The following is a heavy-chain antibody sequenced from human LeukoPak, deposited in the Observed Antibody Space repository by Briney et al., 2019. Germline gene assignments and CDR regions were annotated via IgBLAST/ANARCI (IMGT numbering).Heavy chain of an antibody. Sequence: GGSLRLSCAASGFTFSSYGMHWVREAPGKGLEWVAVIWYDGSNKYYADSVKGRFTISRDNSKNTLYLQMNSLRAEDTAVYYCAKDLYYDSSGPFDYWGQGTLVTVSS. D-gene: IGHD3-22*01. J-gene: IGHJ4*02. CDR1: GFTFSSYG. CDR2: IWYDGSNK. V-gene: IGHV3-33*06. CDR3: AKDLYYDSSGPFDY.